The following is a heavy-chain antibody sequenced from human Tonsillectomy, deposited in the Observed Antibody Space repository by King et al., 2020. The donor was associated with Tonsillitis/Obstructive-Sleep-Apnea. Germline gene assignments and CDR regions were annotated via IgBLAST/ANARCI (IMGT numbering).Heavy chain of an antibody. V-gene: IGHV4-59*01. D-gene: IGHD5-18*01. CDR1: GGSFSSYY. Sequence: QLQESGPGLVKPSETLSLTCTVSGGSFSSYYWSWIRQPPGKGLEWIGYIYYSGSTNYNPSLRSRVTISVDTSRNQFSLKLSSVTAADTAVYYCASFSYGTTGEFDYWGQGSLVTVSS. CDR2: IYYSGST. CDR3: ASFSYGTTGEFDY. J-gene: IGHJ4*02.